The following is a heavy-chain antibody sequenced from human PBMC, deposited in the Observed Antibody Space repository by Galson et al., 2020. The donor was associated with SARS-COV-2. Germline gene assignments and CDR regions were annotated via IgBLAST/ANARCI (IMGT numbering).Heavy chain of an antibody. D-gene: IGHD3-10*01. CDR2: ISYDGSNK. V-gene: IGHV3-30*18. CDR1: GFTFSSYG. J-gene: IGHJ4*02. Sequence: GGSLRLSCAASGFTFSSYGMHWVRQAPGKGLEWVAIISYDGSNKYYADSVKGRFTISRDNSKNTLYLQMNSLRAEDTAVYYCAKETYYGSGSYYGSPHFDYWGQGTLVTVSS. CDR3: AKETYYGSGSYYGSPHFDY.